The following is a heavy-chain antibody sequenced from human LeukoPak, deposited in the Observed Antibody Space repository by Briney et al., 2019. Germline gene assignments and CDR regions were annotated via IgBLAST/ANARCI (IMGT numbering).Heavy chain of an antibody. CDR2: FSGSGGST. CDR1: GFTFSNYA. Sequence: GGTLRLSCAAPGFTFSNYAMSWVRQAPGKGLEWVSAFSGSGGSTYYADSVSDRFTISRDTSKNTLHLQMNSLRVEDTAVYFCASGSGYTDLDYWGQGRLVSVS. D-gene: IGHD5-12*01. CDR3: ASGSGYTDLDY. V-gene: IGHV3-23*01. J-gene: IGHJ4*02.